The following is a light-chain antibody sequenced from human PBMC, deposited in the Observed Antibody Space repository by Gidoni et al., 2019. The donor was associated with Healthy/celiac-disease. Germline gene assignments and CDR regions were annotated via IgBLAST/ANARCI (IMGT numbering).Light chain of an antibody. V-gene: IGKV1-33*01. Sequence: DIQLAQSPYSLSASGGDGVTITCQASQDISNYLHWYQQKPGKAPKLLIYSAANLETGVPSRFSGGGSGTDFTFTISSLQPEDIATYYCQQYDNLPLTCGGGTKVEIK. CDR1: QDISNY. CDR3: QQYDNLPLT. CDR2: SAA. J-gene: IGKJ4*01.